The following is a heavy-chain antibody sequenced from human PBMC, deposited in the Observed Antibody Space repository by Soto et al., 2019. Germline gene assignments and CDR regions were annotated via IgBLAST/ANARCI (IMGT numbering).Heavy chain of an antibody. CDR2: ISSSSSYI. CDR1: GFTFSSYS. J-gene: IGHJ3*02. V-gene: IGHV3-21*01. Sequence: GGSLRLSCAASGFTFSSYSMNWVRQAPGKGLEWVSSISSSSSYIYYADSVKGRFTISRDNAKNSLYLQMNSLRAEDTAVYYCARDLSRSGGSCDAFDIWGQGTMVNVSS. D-gene: IGHD2-15*01. CDR3: ARDLSRSGGSCDAFDI.